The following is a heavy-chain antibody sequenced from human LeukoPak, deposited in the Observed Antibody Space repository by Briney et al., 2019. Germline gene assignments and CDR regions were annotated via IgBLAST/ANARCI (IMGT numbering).Heavy chain of an antibody. CDR1: GGPISSYY. V-gene: IGHV4-59*01. Sequence: SETLSLTCTVSGGPISSYYWSWIRQPPGKGLEWIGYMYYSGSTNYNPSLKSRVTISADTSKNQFSLKLNSLTTADTAVYYCTRGAGWLIDYWGQGILATVSS. CDR3: TRGAGWLIDY. D-gene: IGHD3-16*01. CDR2: MYYSGST. J-gene: IGHJ4*02.